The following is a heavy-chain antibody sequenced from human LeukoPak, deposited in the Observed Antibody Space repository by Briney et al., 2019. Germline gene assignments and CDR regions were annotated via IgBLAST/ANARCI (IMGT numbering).Heavy chain of an antibody. J-gene: IGHJ4*02. D-gene: IGHD6-6*01. CDR3: ARSRYSGSSSDY. CDR2: INGDGSSI. V-gene: IGHV3-74*01. CDR1: GFTFSNQW. Sequence: GGSLRLSCAASGFTFSNQWMRWVRHARGKGLVWGSRINGDGSSIIYADSVKGRFTISRDNAKNTLYLQVNSLRADDTAVYYCARSRYSGSSSDYWGRGTLVTVSS.